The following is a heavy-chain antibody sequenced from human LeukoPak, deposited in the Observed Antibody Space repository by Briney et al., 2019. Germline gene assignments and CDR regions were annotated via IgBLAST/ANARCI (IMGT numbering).Heavy chain of an antibody. CDR3: ARVDYRGGGYFMDV. J-gene: IGHJ6*03. D-gene: IGHD4-11*01. Sequence: PGGSLKLSCAASGFIFSGSGMHWVRQASGKGLEWVGRIGSKANSYATAYAESVKGRFTISRDDSKNAAYLQMNSLRAEDTAVYYCARVDYRGGGYFMDVWGRGTPVTVSS. CDR2: IGSKANSYAT. CDR1: GFIFSGSG. V-gene: IGHV3-73*01.